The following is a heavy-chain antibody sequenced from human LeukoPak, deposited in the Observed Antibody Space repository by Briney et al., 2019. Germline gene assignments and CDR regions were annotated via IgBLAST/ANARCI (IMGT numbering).Heavy chain of an antibody. D-gene: IGHD4-17*01. CDR3: ARGGRTTVTKGTPTAHYY. V-gene: IGHV3-7*01. CDR2: IKQDGSEK. J-gene: IGHJ4*02. Sequence: GGSLRLSCAASGFTFSSYWMSWVRQAPGKGLEWVANIKQDGSEKYYVDSVKGRSTISRDNAKNSLYLQMNSLRAEDTAVYYCARGGRTTVTKGTPTAHYYWGQGTLVTVSS. CDR1: GFTFSSYW.